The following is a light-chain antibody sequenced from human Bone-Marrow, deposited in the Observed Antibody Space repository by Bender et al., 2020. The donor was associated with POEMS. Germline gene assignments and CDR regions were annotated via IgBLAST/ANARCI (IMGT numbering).Light chain of an antibody. CDR2: GNE. CDR3: QYYDCSLSTYVV. J-gene: IGLJ2*01. Sequence: QSVLTQPPSASGTPGQRVTISCTGSSSNIGAGFHVHWYPRLPGTAPKLLTYGNENRPSGVPDRFFGSKAGTSAALAMTGRKAEDEADYFCQYYDCSLSTYVVCGGGPKLTV. V-gene: IGLV1-40*01. CDR1: SSNIGAGFH.